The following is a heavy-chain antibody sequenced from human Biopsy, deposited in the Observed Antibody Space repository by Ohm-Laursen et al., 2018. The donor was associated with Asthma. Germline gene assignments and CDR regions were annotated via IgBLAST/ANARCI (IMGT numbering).Heavy chain of an antibody. Sequence: SETLSLTCTVSGGSISSDYWSWLRKSPGKGLEWIGYIHNSGNTNYNPSLKSRVTISLDTSKNHFSLMLSFVTAADTAVYFCARGQGRGIQLWSLDPWGQGILVTVSS. CDR1: GGSISSDY. CDR3: ARGQGRGIQLWSLDP. D-gene: IGHD5-18*01. V-gene: IGHV4-59*01. CDR2: IHNSGNT. J-gene: IGHJ5*02.